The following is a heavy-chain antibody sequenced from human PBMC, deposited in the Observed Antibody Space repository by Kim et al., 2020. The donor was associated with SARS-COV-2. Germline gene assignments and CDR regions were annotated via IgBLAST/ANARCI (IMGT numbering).Heavy chain of an antibody. CDR2: TYYSGST. D-gene: IGHD3-22*01. CDR3: ARHPNYYDSSGHFDY. CDR1: GGSISSSSYY. Sequence: SETLSLTCTVSGGSISSSSYYWGWIRQPPGKGLEWIGSTYYSGSTYYNPSLKSRVTISVDTSKNQFSLKLSSVTAADTAVYYCARHPNYYDSSGHFDYWGQGTLVTVSS. J-gene: IGHJ4*02. V-gene: IGHV4-39*01.